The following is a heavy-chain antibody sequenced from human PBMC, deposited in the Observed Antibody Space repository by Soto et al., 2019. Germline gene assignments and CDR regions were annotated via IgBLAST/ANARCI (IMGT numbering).Heavy chain of an antibody. D-gene: IGHD2-2*01. CDR3: ERAGGYGSSTSCHWGWFDP. Sequence: SETLCLTCAVSGYSFSIGYYCGFLREPPGGGLELIVSIYHSGSTYYNPSLKSRFTISVDTSKNQFSLKLSSLTAADTAVYYCERAGGYGSSTSCHWGWFDPWGHGTLVTVSS. CDR1: GYSFSIGYY. CDR2: IYHSGST. J-gene: IGHJ5*02. V-gene: IGHV4-38-2*01.